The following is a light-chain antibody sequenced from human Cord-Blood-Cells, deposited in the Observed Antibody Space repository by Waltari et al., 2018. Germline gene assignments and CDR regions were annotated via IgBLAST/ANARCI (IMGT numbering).Light chain of an antibody. CDR1: SSNIGSNP. V-gene: IGLV1-44*01. J-gene: IGLJ2*01. Sequence: QSVLTQPPSASGTPGQRVTISCSGSSSNIGSNPVNWYQQLPGTAPKPLIYSNNQRRSGVPGRFSSSKSGTSASLAISGLQSEDEADYYCAAWDDSLNGVVFGGGTKLTVL. CDR3: AAWDDSLNGVV. CDR2: SNN.